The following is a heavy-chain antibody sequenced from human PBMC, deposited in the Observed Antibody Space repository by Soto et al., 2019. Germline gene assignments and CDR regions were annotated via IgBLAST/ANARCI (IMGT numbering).Heavy chain of an antibody. CDR2: ISSSGSTI. D-gene: IGHD3-3*01. V-gene: IGHV3-11*01. J-gene: IGHJ4*02. Sequence: PGGSLRLSCAASGFTFSDYYMSWIRQAPGKGLEWVSYISSSGSTIYYADSVKGRFTISRDKAKNSLYLQMNSLRAEDTAVYYCARENPPFWSGYGTNFDYWGQGTLVTVSS. CDR1: GFTFSDYY. CDR3: ARENPPFWSGYGTNFDY.